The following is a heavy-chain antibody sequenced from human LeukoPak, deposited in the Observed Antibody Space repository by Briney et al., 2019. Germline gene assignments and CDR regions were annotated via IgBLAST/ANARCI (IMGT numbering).Heavy chain of an antibody. CDR2: IYPGDSDT. Sequence: GESLKISCKGSGYSFTSYWIGWVRQMPGKGLEWMGIIYPGDSDTRYSPSFQGQVTISADKSISTAYLQWSSLKASDTAMYYCASHSASIAAPLDYWGQGTLVTVSS. CDR3: ASHSASIAAPLDY. D-gene: IGHD6-6*01. V-gene: IGHV5-51*01. J-gene: IGHJ4*02. CDR1: GYSFTSYW.